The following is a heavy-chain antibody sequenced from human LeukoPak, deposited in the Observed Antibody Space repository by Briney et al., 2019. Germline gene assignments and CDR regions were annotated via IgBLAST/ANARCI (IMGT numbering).Heavy chain of an antibody. V-gene: IGHV3-30*04. CDR1: GFTFSSYA. CDR3: ASEEAAHDY. CDR2: ISYDGLYK. J-gene: IGHJ4*02. Sequence: PGGSLRLSCTASGFTFSSYAMHWVRQSPGKGLEWLSVISYDGLYKYYTNAVKGRFTISRDNSKNSLYLQMNSLRAEDTAVYYCASEEAAHDYWGQGTLVTVSS. D-gene: IGHD6-6*01.